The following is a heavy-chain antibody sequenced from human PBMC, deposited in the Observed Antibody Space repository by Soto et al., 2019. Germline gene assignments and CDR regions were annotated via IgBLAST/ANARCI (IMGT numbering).Heavy chain of an antibody. CDR3: SRERGAVASTADAFDI. CDR2: VYSSGST. D-gene: IGHD6-19*01. CDR1: GGAIPGYY. J-gene: IGHJ3*02. Sequence: PSETLSLTCNVSGGAIPGYYWNWIRQPPGKGLEWIGYVYSSGSTKYNPSLKSRVTILVDMSKNQFSLRLTPVTSADTAVYYCSRERGAVASTADAFDIWGQGTMVTVS. V-gene: IGHV4-59*01.